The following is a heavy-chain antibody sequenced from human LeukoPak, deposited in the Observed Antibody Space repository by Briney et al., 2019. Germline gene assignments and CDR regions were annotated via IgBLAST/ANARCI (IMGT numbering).Heavy chain of an antibody. D-gene: IGHD1-26*01. CDR1: GYTFTSYG. CDR2: VSAYNGNT. V-gene: IGHV1-18*01. CDR3: ARYLLPELVFDY. J-gene: IGHJ4*02. Sequence: ASVKVSCKASGYTFTSYGISWVRQAPGQGLEWMGWVSAYNGNTNYAQKLQGRVTMTTDTSTSTAYMELRSLRSDDTAVYYCARYLLPELVFDYWGQGTLVTVSS.